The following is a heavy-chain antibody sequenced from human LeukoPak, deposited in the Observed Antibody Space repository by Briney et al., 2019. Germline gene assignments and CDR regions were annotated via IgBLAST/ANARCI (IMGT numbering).Heavy chain of an antibody. CDR3: ARFSWGCSTASCYLTN. CDR1: GGSLSGHY. CDR2: IYSTGTT. D-gene: IGHD2-2*01. V-gene: IGHV4-59*11. J-gene: IGHJ4*02. Sequence: SETLSLTCTVGGGSLSGHYWGWIRQPPGKGLELVGHIYSTGTTFYNPSLNSRVTITLDTSRNQFSLRLTSVIAADTAVYYCARFSWGCSTASCYLTNWGQGALVTVSS.